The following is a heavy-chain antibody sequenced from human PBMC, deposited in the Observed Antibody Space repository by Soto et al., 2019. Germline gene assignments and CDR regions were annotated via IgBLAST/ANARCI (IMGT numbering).Heavy chain of an antibody. CDR2: ISSSSSYI. Sequence: PGGSLRLSCAASGFTFSSYSMNWVRQAPGKGLEWVSSISSSSSYIYYADSVKGRFTISRDSAKNSLYLQMNSLRAEDTAVYYCARVIDQIYYDFWSGTVLNWFDPWGQGTLVTVSS. V-gene: IGHV3-21*01. J-gene: IGHJ5*02. CDR1: GFTFSSYS. CDR3: ARVIDQIYYDFWSGTVLNWFDP. D-gene: IGHD3-3*01.